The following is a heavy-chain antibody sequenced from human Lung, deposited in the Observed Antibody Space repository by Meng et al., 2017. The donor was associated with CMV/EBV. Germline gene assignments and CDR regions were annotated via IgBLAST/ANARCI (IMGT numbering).Heavy chain of an antibody. CDR2: ISSSSSYI. J-gene: IGHJ4*02. V-gene: IGHV3-21*01. CDR1: GFTFTAYS. CDR3: GSRGGGH. D-gene: IGHD3-10*01. Sequence: GEXPKISCAAYGFTFTAYSMNWVRQAPGKGLEWVASISSSSSYIHYGDSVKGRFSISRDNAKGSLSLQMNGPRIEDTSVYFCGSRGGGHWGQGALVTVSS.